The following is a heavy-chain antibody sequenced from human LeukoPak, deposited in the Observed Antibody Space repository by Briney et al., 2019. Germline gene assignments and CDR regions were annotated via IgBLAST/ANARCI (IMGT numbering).Heavy chain of an antibody. CDR2: ISYDGSNK. D-gene: IGHD5-12*01. V-gene: IGHV3-30*18. J-gene: IGHJ4*02. Sequence: PGGSLRLPCAASGFTFSSYGMHWVRQAPGNGLEWVAVISYDGSNKYYADSVKGRFTISRDNSKNTLYLQMNSLRAEDTAVYYCAKGSGYYFDYWGQGTLVTVSS. CDR3: AKGSGYYFDY. CDR1: GFTFSSYG.